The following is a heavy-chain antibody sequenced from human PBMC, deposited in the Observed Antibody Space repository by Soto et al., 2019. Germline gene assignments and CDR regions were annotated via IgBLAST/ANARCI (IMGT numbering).Heavy chain of an antibody. CDR2: IKSKTDGGTT. Sequence: GGSLRLSCAASGFTFSNAGMNWVRQAPGKGLEWVGRIKSKTDGGTTDYAAPVKGRFTISRDDSKNTLYLQMNSLKTEDTAVYYCTTVPPFLEWPPTYYYYGMDVWGQGTTVTVSS. CDR3: TTVPPFLEWPPTYYYYGMDV. V-gene: IGHV3-15*07. J-gene: IGHJ6*02. D-gene: IGHD3-3*02. CDR1: GFTFSNAG.